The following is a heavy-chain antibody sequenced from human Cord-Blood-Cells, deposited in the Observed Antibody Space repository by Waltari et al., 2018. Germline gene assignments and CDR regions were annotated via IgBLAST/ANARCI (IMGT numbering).Heavy chain of an antibody. D-gene: IGHD2-2*01. Sequence: QVQLQESGPGLVQPSETLSLTCTVSGYSISSGYYWGWIRQPPGKGLEWIGSIYHSGSTYYNPSLKSRVTISVDTSKNQFSLKLSSVTAADTAVYYCASGVVVPANYWFDPWGQGTLVTVSS. J-gene: IGHJ5*02. CDR3: ASGVVVPANYWFDP. V-gene: IGHV4-38-2*02. CDR2: IYHSGST. CDR1: GYSISSGYY.